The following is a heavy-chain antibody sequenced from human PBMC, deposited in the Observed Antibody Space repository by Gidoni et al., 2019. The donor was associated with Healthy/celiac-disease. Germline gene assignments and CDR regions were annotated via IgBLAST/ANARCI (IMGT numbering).Heavy chain of an antibody. Sequence: EVQLVESGGGFVQPGGSLRLSCAASGFTFRTYEMNWVRQAPGKGLEWVSYISSSGSTIYYADSVKGRFTISRDNAKNSLYLQMNSLRAEDTAVYYCARAYYGGNSVWGYFDYWGQGTLVTVSS. V-gene: IGHV3-48*03. CDR3: ARAYYGGNSVWGYFDY. D-gene: IGHD3-3*01. CDR1: GFTFRTYE. CDR2: ISSSGSTI. J-gene: IGHJ4*02.